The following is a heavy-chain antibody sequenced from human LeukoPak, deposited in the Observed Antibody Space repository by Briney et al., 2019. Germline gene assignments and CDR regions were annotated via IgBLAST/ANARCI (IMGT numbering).Heavy chain of an antibody. CDR2: IYYSGST. J-gene: IGHJ4*02. CDR1: GGSISSYY. V-gene: IGHV4-59*01. CDR3: ARVMGYYYDSSGSAFDY. Sequence: PSETLSLTCTVSGGSISSYYWSWIRQPPGKGLEWMGYIYYSGSTSYNPSLKSRVTISVDTSKNQLSLKLSSVTAADTAVYYCARVMGYYYDSSGSAFDYWGQGTLVTVSS. D-gene: IGHD3-22*01.